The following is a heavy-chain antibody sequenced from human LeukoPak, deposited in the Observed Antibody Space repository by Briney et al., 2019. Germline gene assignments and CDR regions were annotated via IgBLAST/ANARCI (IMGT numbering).Heavy chain of an antibody. Sequence: GGSLRLSCAASGFTFSSYGMHWVRQAPGKGLEWVAIIWYDGSNKYYADSVKGRFTISRDNSKNTLYLQMNGLRAEDTAVYYCAKESGDGLYYFDYWGQGTLVTVSS. D-gene: IGHD2-21*02. CDR2: IWYDGSNK. J-gene: IGHJ4*02. CDR3: AKESGDGLYYFDY. CDR1: GFTFSSYG. V-gene: IGHV3-33*06.